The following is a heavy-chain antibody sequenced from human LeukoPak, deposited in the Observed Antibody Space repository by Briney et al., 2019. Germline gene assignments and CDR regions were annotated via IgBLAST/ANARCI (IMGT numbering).Heavy chain of an antibody. Sequence: ASVSVSCKASGYTFTIYYMHWVRQAPGQGGEGMGIIIPSGGSTSYAQKFQGRVTMTRDTSTSTVYMELSSLRSEDTAVYYCASTSSCCTLGAFDIWGQGTMVTVSS. CDR3: ASTSSCCTLGAFDI. J-gene: IGHJ3*02. D-gene: IGHD2-15*01. CDR2: IIPSGGST. CDR1: GYTFTIYY. V-gene: IGHV1-46*01.